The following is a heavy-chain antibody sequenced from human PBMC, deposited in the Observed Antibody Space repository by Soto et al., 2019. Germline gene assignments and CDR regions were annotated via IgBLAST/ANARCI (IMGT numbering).Heavy chain of an antibody. D-gene: IGHD3-3*01. CDR1: GGSISSSSYY. CDR2: IYYSGST. J-gene: IGHJ6*02. Sequence: SETLSLTCTVSGGSISSSSYYWGWIRQPPGKGLEWIGSIYYSGSTYYNPSLKSRVTISVDTSKNQFSLKLSSVTAADTAVYYCARQGGHDFWSGYYSGYYYGMDVWGQGTTVTVSS. CDR3: ARQGGHDFWSGYYSGYYYGMDV. V-gene: IGHV4-39*01.